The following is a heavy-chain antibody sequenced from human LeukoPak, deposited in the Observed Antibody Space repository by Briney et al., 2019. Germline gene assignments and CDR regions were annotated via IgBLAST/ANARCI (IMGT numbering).Heavy chain of an antibody. Sequence: ASVKVSCKASGYTFTGYYMHWVRQAPGQGLEWMGWINPNSGGTNYAQKFQGRVTMTRDTSISTAYMELSRLRSDDTAVYYCARSSDYGDYSFDYWGQGTLVTVSS. CDR1: GYTFTGYY. J-gene: IGHJ4*02. CDR3: ARSSDYGDYSFDY. CDR2: INPNSGGT. D-gene: IGHD4-17*01. V-gene: IGHV1-2*02.